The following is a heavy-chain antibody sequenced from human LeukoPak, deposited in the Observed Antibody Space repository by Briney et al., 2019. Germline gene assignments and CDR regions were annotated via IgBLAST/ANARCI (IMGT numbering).Heavy chain of an antibody. Sequence: SETLSLTCTVSGGSISNYYWSWIRQPAGKGLEWIGRISASGNTNYNPSLKSRVTMSVDTSMNLFALKLSSVTAADTAVYYCARQGVATAIDYWGQGTLVTV. CDR3: ARQGVATAIDY. J-gene: IGHJ4*02. V-gene: IGHV4-4*07. D-gene: IGHD2-21*02. CDR1: GGSISNYY. CDR2: ISASGNT.